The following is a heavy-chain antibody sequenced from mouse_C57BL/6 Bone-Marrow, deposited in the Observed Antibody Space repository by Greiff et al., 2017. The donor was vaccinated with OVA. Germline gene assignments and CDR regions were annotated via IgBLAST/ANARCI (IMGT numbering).Heavy chain of an antibody. CDR2: IHPNSGST. J-gene: IGHJ3*01. Sequence: QVQLQQPGAELVKPGASVKLSCKASGYTFTSYWMHWVQQRPGQGLEWIGMIHPNSGSTNYNEKFKSKATLTVDKSSSTAYMQLSSLTSEDSAVYYCARSRWLLRRTWFAYWGQGTLVTVSA. D-gene: IGHD2-3*01. CDR1: GYTFTSYW. CDR3: ARSRWLLRRTWFAY. V-gene: IGHV1-64*01.